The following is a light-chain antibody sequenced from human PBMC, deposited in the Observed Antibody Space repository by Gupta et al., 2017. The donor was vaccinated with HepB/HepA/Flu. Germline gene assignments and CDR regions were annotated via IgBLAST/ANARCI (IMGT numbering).Light chain of an antibody. CDR2: WAS. CDR1: QSVLDSSNNKNY. CDR3: QQYNSTPFT. J-gene: IGKJ3*01. Sequence: DIVMTQSPDSLAVSLGERATINCKSSQSVLDSSNNKNYLAWYQQKPGQPPKLLIYWASTRESGVPDRFSGSGSGTDFTLPISSLQAEDVAFYYCQQYNSTPFTFGHGTKVDIK. V-gene: IGKV4-1*01.